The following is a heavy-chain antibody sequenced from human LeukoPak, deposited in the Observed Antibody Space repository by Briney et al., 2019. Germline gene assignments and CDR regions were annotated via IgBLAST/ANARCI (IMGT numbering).Heavy chain of an antibody. Sequence: GGSLRLSCAASGFTFSSYSMNWVRQAPGKGLEWVSSISSSSSYIYYADSVKGRFTISRDNAKNSLYLQMNSLRAEDTAVYYCARAEDRDYCYGMDVWGQGTTVTVSS. CDR2: ISSSSSYI. J-gene: IGHJ6*02. D-gene: IGHD1-14*01. CDR3: ARAEDRDYCYGMDV. CDR1: GFTFSSYS. V-gene: IGHV3-21*01.